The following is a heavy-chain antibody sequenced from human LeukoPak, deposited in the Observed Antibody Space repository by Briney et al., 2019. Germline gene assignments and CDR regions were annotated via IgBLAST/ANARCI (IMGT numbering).Heavy chain of an antibody. CDR1: GFTVSSNY. CDR3: ARDFLAVAGTRAFDI. CDR2: IYSGGST. D-gene: IGHD6-19*01. Sequence: GGSLRLSCAASGFTVSSNYMSWVRQAPGKGLEWVSVIYSGGSTYYADSVKGRFTISRDNSKNTLYLQMNSLRAEDTAVYYCARDFLAVAGTRAFDIWGQGTMVTVSS. J-gene: IGHJ3*02. V-gene: IGHV3-66*01.